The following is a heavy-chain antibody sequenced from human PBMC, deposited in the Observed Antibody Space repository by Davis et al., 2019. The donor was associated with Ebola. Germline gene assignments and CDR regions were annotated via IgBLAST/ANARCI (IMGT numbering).Heavy chain of an antibody. V-gene: IGHV3-30*04. J-gene: IGHJ4*02. D-gene: IGHD1-26*01. CDR2: ISYDGSNK. CDR1: GFTFSSYA. CDR3: ARGVRGSYDY. Sequence: GESLKISCAASGFTFSSYAMHWVRQAPGKGLEWVAVISYDGSNKYYADSVKGRFTISRDNAKNSLSLQMNSLRSDDTAIYYCARGVRGSYDYWGQGTLVTVSS.